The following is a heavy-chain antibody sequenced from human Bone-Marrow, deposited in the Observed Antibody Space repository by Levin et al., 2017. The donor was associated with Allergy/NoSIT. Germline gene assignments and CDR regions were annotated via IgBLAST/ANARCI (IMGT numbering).Heavy chain of an antibody. CDR1: GFTFSSYW. D-gene: IGHD3-22*01. Sequence: PGGSLRLSCAASGFTFSSYWMSWVRQAPGKGLEWVANIKQDGSEKYYVDSVKGRFTISRDNAKNSLYLQMNSLRAEDTAVYYCARDGGYDSSGYYRGNWFDPWGQGTLVTVSS. V-gene: IGHV3-7*01. CDR3: ARDGGYDSSGYYRGNWFDP. J-gene: IGHJ5*02. CDR2: IKQDGSEK.